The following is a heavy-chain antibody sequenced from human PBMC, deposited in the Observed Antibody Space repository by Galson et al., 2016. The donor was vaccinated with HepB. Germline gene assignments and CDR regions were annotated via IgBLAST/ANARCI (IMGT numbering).Heavy chain of an antibody. CDR2: VIPIFGTM. Sequence: SVKVSCKGSGGFFTSYAISWVRQAPGQGLEWMGGVIPIFGTMNYAHKFQGRVTITADRSTNTAYMEMNNLKSEDTAVHYCARGSYGYDYGFFEDWGQGTLVTVSS. CDR3: ARGSYGYDYGFFED. V-gene: IGHV1-69*06. CDR1: GGFFTSYA. D-gene: IGHD5-18*01. J-gene: IGHJ4*02.